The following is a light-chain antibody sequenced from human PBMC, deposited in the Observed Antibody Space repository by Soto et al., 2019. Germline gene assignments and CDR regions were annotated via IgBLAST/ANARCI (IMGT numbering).Light chain of an antibody. CDR2: GAS. CDR3: QQYNNWPSYT. J-gene: IGKJ2*01. Sequence: EIVMTQSPATLSVSPGERATLSCRASQSVRSDLAWYQQKPGQTPRLLIYGASTRATGVPVRFSGSGSVTEFSLTINSLQSEDFATYYCQQYNNWPSYTFGQGTKLEIK. V-gene: IGKV3-15*01. CDR1: QSVRSD.